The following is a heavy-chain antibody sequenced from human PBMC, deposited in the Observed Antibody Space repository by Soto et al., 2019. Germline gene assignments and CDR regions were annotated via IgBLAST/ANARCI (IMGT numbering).Heavy chain of an antibody. D-gene: IGHD3-3*01. Sequence: APVKVYFKASGGTFSSYAISWVRQAPGQGLEWMGGIIPIFGTANYAQKFQGRVTITADESTSTAYMELSSLRSEDTAVYYCARSHTYDFWSGYFFDYWG. V-gene: IGHV1-69*13. CDR2: IIPIFGTA. CDR3: ARSHTYDFWSGYFFDY. J-gene: IGHJ4*01. CDR1: GGTFSSYA.